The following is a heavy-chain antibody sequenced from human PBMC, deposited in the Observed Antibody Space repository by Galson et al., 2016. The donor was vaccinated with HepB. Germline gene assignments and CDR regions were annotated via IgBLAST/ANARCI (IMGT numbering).Heavy chain of an antibody. V-gene: IGHV5-51*01. CDR1: GYTFANFW. CDR2: IFPGDSDV. CDR3: ARMGWGYCTNPNCCEDS. Sequence: QSGAEVKKPGESLKISCQASGYTFANFWIGWVRQMPGKGLEWMGIIFPGDSDVRYSPAFQGQVTISADKSISTTFLQWTTLKASDTAMYYCARMGWGYCTNPNCCEDSWGRGTLVTVSS. D-gene: IGHD2-8*01. J-gene: IGHJ4*02.